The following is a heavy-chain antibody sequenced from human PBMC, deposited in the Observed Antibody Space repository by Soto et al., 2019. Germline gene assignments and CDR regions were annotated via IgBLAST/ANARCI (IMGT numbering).Heavy chain of an antibody. D-gene: IGHD6-6*01. J-gene: IGHJ6*02. CDR2: IVVGSGNT. V-gene: IGHV1-58*01. CDR3: AARGATGSSYCSGLEV. Sequence: GASVKVSCKASGFTFTSSAVQWVRQARVQRLEWIVCIVVGSGNTNYAQKFRERVTITRDMSTGTAYMQLSSLRSDDTAVYYCAARGATGSSYCSGLEVWGQGTTVTVSS. CDR1: GFTFTSSA.